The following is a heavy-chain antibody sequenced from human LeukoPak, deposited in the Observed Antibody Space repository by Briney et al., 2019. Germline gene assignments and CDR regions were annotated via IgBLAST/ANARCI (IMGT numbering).Heavy chain of an antibody. CDR2: ISASGSSI. J-gene: IGHJ4*02. CDR3: AKDRGGYGDYQFNY. CDR1: GFTFSTYA. Sequence: GGSLRLSCAASGFTFSTYAMNWVRQAPGKGLNWVSGISASGSSIYYADSVKGRFTISRDNSKSTLYLQMNSLRAEDTAVYYCAKDRGGYGDYQFNYWGQGTLVTVSS. D-gene: IGHD4-17*01. V-gene: IGHV3-23*01.